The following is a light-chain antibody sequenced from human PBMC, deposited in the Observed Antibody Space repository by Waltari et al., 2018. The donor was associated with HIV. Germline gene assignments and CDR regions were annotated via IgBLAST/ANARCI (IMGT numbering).Light chain of an antibody. V-gene: IGLV1-47*02. CDR3: AALDDSLRGHVV. CDR2: NNN. Sequence: QSVLHQPPSASATSGQWHTLSRSGTTSTHGRTFVFWYQQFPGTAPKLLSYNNNNRFSGVPDRFPGSESGTSASLAIMGLRSEDYAVYYCAALDDSLRGHVVFGGGTNLTV. J-gene: IGLJ2*01. CDR1: TSTHGRTF.